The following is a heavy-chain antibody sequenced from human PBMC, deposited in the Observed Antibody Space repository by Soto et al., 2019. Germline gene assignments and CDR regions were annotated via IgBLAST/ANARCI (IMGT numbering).Heavy chain of an antibody. Sequence: GGSLRLSCAASGVPFSNLAMVWVRQTPAKRLEWVAIISADGSSTGYLDSVKGRFSISRDNSRNLLFLQMNSLRPDDTAIYYCASASTPTEYWGQGTQVTSPQ. CDR3: ASASTPTEY. CDR1: GVPFSNLA. CDR2: ISADGSST. V-gene: IGHV3-23*03. D-gene: IGHD4-17*01. J-gene: IGHJ4*02.